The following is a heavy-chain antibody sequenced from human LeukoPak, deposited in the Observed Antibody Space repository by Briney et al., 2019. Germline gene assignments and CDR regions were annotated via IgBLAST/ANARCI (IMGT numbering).Heavy chain of an antibody. Sequence: PSETLSLTCTVSGDSISSYYWSWIRQPPGKGLECIGDIYYSGSTNYNPSLKSRVTISVDTSKNQFSLKLSSVTAADTAVYYCARVLRYFDWLSDYYYYMDVWGKGTTVTISS. J-gene: IGHJ6*03. CDR2: IYYSGST. CDR3: ARVLRYFDWLSDYYYYMDV. CDR1: GDSISSYY. V-gene: IGHV4-59*01. D-gene: IGHD3-9*01.